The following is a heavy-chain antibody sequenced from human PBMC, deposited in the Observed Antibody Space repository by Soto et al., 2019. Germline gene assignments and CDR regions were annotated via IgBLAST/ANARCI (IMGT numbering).Heavy chain of an antibody. CDR2: IYWDDDT. Sequence: QITLKEAGPTLVKPTQTLTLTCSFSGFSLITSGVGVAWIRHPPGKALEWLALIYWDDDTGYSTSLRNRLIITKDTSRNQVVLTMTNMDPADTGTYYCAHTMARRILDSWGQGTLVTASS. CDR3: AHTMARRILDS. CDR1: GFSLITSGVG. J-gene: IGHJ4*02. V-gene: IGHV2-5*02.